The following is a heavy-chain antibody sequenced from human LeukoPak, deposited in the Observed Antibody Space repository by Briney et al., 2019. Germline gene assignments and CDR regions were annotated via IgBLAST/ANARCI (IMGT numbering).Heavy chain of an antibody. D-gene: IGHD3/OR15-3a*01. CDR1: GYTFTSYD. CDR2: MNPNSGNT. J-gene: IGHJ4*02. Sequence: GASVRVSCKASGYTFTSYDINWVRQATGQGLEWMGWMNPNSGNTGYAQKFQGRVTMTRNTSLSTAYMELSSLRYEDTAVYYCAREFPVGHNDYWGQGTLVTVPS. CDR3: AREFPVGHNDY. V-gene: IGHV1-8*01.